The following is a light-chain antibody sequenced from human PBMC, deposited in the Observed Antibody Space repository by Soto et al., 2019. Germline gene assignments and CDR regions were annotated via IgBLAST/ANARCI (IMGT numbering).Light chain of an antibody. J-gene: IGKJ1*01. V-gene: IGKV1-39*01. CDR1: QSLLHSNGYNY. CDR2: AAS. CDR3: QQSYSTPLT. Sequence: MTQSPLSLPVTPGEPASLSCRSSQSLLHSNGYNYLDWYQQKPGKAPKLLIYAASSLQSGVPSRFSGSGSGTDFTLTISSLQPEDFATYYCQQSYSTPLTFGQGTKVDIK.